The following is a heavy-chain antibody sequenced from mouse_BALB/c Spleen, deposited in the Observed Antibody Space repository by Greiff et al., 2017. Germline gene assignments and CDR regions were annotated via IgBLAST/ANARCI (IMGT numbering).Heavy chain of an antibody. Sequence: DVMLVESGPSLVKPSQTLSLTCSVTGDSITSGYWNWIRKFPGNKLEYMGYISYSGSTYYNPSLKSRISITRDTSKNQYYLQLNSVTTEDTATYYCARLGDGYFLFAYWGQGTLVTVSA. J-gene: IGHJ3*01. V-gene: IGHV3-8*02. CDR2: ISYSGST. D-gene: IGHD2-3*01. CDR3: ARLGDGYFLFAY. CDR1: GDSITSGY.